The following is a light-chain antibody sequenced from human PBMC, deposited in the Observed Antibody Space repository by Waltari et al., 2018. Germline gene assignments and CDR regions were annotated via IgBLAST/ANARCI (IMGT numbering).Light chain of an antibody. CDR2: DAS. V-gene: IGKV3-11*01. CDR3: QQRSNWPIT. J-gene: IGKJ5*01. CDR1: QSVSSY. Sequence: SCRASQSVSSYLAWYQQKPGQAPRLLIYDASNRATGIPARFSGSGSGTDFTLTISSLGPEDFAVYYCQQRSNWPITFGQGTRLESK.